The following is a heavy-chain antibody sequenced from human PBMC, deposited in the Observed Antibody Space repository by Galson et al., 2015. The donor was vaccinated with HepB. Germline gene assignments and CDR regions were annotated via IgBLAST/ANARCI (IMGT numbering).Heavy chain of an antibody. Sequence: SLRLSCAASGFTFGDYGMHWVRQAPGKGLEWVAVISHDGSSKYYADSVKGRFTISRDNSDNMLYLQMNSLRAEDTAIYYCAKDHLMVYTYFDSWGQGTLVTVSS. V-gene: IGHV3-30*18. CDR2: ISHDGSSK. CDR1: GFTFGDYG. CDR3: AKDHLMVYTYFDS. D-gene: IGHD3-10*01. J-gene: IGHJ4*02.